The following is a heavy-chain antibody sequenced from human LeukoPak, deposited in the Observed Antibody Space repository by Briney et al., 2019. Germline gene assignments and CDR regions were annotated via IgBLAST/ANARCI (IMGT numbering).Heavy chain of an antibody. J-gene: IGHJ6*03. CDR2: IYSGGTT. CDR3: ARGAGAVTAGYYFYYMDV. D-gene: IGHD6-19*01. Sequence: GGSLRLSCAASGFIVSSNHMSWVRQAPGRGLEWVSVIYSGGTTYYADSVKGRVTISRDNSKNTLFLQMTSLRAEDTAVYYCARGAGAVTAGYYFYYMDVWGKGTTVTVSS. CDR1: GFIVSSNH. V-gene: IGHV3-53*01.